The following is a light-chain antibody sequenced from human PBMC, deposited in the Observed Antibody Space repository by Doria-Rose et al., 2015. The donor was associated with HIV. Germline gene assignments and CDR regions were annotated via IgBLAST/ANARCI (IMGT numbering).Light chain of an antibody. CDR2: DGS. Sequence: TQSPGTLSLSPGERATLSCTASQSCSSTYLAWYQQIPGQAPSLLIYDGSTMATGIPDRFSASGSGTDFTLTINRLEPEDFALYYCHQYGTSWTFGQGTKVEI. J-gene: IGKJ1*01. CDR1: QSCSSTY. V-gene: IGKV3-20*01. CDR3: HQYGTSWT.